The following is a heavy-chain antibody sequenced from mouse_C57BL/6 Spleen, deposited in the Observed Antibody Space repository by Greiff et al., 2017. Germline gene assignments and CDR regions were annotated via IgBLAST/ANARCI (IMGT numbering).Heavy chain of an antibody. CDR1: GYTFTDYN. CDR3: AKYGYDYFDY. D-gene: IGHD2-2*01. Sequence: DVQLQESGPELVKPGASVKMSCKASGYTFTDYNMHWVKQSHGKSLEWIGYINPNNGGTSYNQKFKGKATLTVNKSSSTAYMELRSLTSEDSAVYYCAKYGYDYFDYWGQGTTLTVSS. CDR2: INPNNGGT. V-gene: IGHV1-22*01. J-gene: IGHJ2*01.